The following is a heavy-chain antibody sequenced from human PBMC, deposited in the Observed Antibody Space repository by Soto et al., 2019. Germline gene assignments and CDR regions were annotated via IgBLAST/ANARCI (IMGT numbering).Heavy chain of an antibody. V-gene: IGHV3-23*01. Sequence: EVQLLESGGGLVQPGGSLRLSCAASKFTFSNYAMTWVRQAPGKGLEWVSAISNSGYSTYYADSVKGRFTISRDNSKNTLYLQMNSLRAEDTAIYYCAKVFQYYYYGMDVWGLGTTVTVSS. J-gene: IGHJ6*02. CDR2: ISNSGYST. CDR1: KFTFSNYA. CDR3: AKVFQYYYYGMDV.